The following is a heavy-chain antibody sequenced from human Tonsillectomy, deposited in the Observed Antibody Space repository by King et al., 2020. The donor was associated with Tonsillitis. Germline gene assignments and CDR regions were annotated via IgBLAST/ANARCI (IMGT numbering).Heavy chain of an antibody. CDR2: IYVGTIT. V-gene: IGHV3-66*01. J-gene: IGHJ4*02. D-gene: IGHD5-18*01. Sequence: VQLVESGGGLVQPGGSLRLSCAASGFTVSSNYMSWVRQAPGKGLEWVSVIYVGTITYYVDSVKGRFTISRGNSKNTLYLQMNSLRAEDTSVYYCARAPVDKAPSYWGQGTLVTVSS. CDR3: ARAPVDKAPSY. CDR1: GFTVSSNY.